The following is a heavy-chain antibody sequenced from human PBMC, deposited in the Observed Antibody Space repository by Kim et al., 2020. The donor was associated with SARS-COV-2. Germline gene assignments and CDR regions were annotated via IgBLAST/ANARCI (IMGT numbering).Heavy chain of an antibody. CDR3: ARASASSSWYFHTRGAYAFDI. Sequence: SVKVSCKASGGTFSSYAISWVRQAPGQGLEWMGGIIPIFGTANYAQKFQGRVTITADESTSTAYMELSSLRSEDTAVYYCARASASSSWYFHTRGAYAFDIWGQGTMVTVSS. V-gene: IGHV1-69*13. CDR2: IIPIFGTA. J-gene: IGHJ3*02. D-gene: IGHD6-13*01. CDR1: GGTFSSYA.